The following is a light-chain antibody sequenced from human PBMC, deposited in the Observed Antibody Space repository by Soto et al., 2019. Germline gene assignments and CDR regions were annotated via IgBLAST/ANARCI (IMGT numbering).Light chain of an antibody. V-gene: IGLV2-14*01. J-gene: IGLJ1*01. Sequence: QSVLTQPASVSGSPGQSITISCTGTSSDVGAYNSVSWYQQHPGKAPNLMIYEVSNRPSGVSNRFSGSKSGNTASPTISGLQAEDEADYYCSSYTSSSTPYVFGTGTKSPS. CDR3: SSYTSSSTPYV. CDR2: EVS. CDR1: SSDVGAYNS.